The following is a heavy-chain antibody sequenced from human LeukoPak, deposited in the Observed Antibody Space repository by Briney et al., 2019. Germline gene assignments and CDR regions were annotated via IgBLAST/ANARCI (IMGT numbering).Heavy chain of an antibody. CDR3: ARLRAMVSPFDP. D-gene: IGHD5-18*01. V-gene: IGHV4-4*09. CDR2: IYTSGST. CDR1: GGSISSYY. Sequence: SETLSLTCTVSGGSISSYYWSWIRQPPGKGLEWIGYIYTSGSTNYNPSLKSRVTISVDTSKNQFSLKLSSVTAADTAMYYCARLRAMVSPFDPWGQGTLVTVSS. J-gene: IGHJ5*02.